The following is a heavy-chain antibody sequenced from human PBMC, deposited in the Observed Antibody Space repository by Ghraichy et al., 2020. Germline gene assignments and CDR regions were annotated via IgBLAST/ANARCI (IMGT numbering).Heavy chain of an antibody. J-gene: IGHJ6*03. D-gene: IGHD3-3*01. CDR2: ISAYNGNT. V-gene: IGHV1-18*01. CDR1: GYTFTSYG. Sequence: VKVSCKASGYTFTSYGISWVRQAPGQGLEWMGWISAYNGNTNYAQKLQGRVTMTTDTSTSTAYMELRSLRSDDTAVYYCARTALRFLEWFLGDYYYMDVWGKGTTVTVSS. CDR3: ARTALRFLEWFLGDYYYMDV.